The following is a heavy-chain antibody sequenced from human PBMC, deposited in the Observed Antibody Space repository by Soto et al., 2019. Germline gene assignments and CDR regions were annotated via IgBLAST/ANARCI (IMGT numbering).Heavy chain of an antibody. Sequence: GGSLRLSCAASGFTFSSYAMHWVRQAPGKGLEWVAVISYDGSNKYYADSVKGRFTISRDNSKNTLYLQMNSLRAEDTAVYYCARVPPHSSGWYGGPFDYWGQGTLVTVSS. V-gene: IGHV3-30-3*01. J-gene: IGHJ4*02. CDR1: GFTFSSYA. D-gene: IGHD6-19*01. CDR3: ARVPPHSSGWYGGPFDY. CDR2: ISYDGSNK.